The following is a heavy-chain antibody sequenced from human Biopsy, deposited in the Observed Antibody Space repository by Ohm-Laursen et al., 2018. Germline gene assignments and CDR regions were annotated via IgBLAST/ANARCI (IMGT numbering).Heavy chain of an antibody. Sequence: SSEKVSCKAPGGTFSKYGVNWVRQAPGQGLEWLGGNIPILGTGNYAPMFHGRVTVVADTSTSTATMELRSLRPDDTAVYYCATKLTGYFHHWGQGTLVIVSS. CDR2: NIPILGTG. CDR3: ATKLTGYFHH. V-gene: IGHV1-69*06. J-gene: IGHJ1*01. CDR1: GGTFSKYG. D-gene: IGHD3-9*01.